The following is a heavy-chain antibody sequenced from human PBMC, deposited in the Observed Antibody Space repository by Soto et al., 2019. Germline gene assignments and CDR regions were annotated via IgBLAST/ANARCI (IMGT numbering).Heavy chain of an antibody. J-gene: IGHJ4*02. CDR2: ISGTGYNT. CDR3: AKAGFSSSWSPTYFDY. CDR1: GSTFTSYA. Sequence: GSLRLSCAASGSTFTSYAMNWVRLAPGKGLEWVSAISGTGYNTYYADSVKGRFTISGDNTKNTLYLQMNSLRAEDTAVYYCAKAGFSSSWSPTYFDYWGQDTLVTVSS. V-gene: IGHV3-23*01. D-gene: IGHD6-13*01.